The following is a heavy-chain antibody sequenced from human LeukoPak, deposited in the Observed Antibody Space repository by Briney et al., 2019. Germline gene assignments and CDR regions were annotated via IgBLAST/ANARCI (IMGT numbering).Heavy chain of an antibody. CDR2: IGAYNGNT. CDR1: GYTFTSYG. D-gene: IGHD3-10*01. CDR3: ARNAYYGSGSGHWFDP. Sequence: ASVKVSCKASGYTFTSYGISWVRQAPGQGLEWMGWIGAYNGNTNYAQKLQGRVTMTTDTSTGTAYMELRSLRSDDTAVYYCARNAYYGSGSGHWFDPWGQGTLVTVSS. V-gene: IGHV1-18*01. J-gene: IGHJ5*02.